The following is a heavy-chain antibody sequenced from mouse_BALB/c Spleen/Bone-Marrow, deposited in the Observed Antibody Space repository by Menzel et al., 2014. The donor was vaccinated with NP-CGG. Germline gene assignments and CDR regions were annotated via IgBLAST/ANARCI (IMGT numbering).Heavy chain of an antibody. CDR1: GFTFNRYV. V-gene: IGHV5-9-3*01. J-gene: IGHJ4*01. CDR2: IGVGGSYS. CDR3: ARRGYGNHGYYAMDY. Sequence: EVQVEESGGGLVKPGGSLKLSCAAAGFTFNRYVMSWVRQTPEKRLEWVASIGVGGSYSYYPDSVKGRFTISRDNAKNSLYLQMSSLRSEDTAMFYCARRGYGNHGYYAMDYWGQGTSVTVSS. D-gene: IGHD2-1*01.